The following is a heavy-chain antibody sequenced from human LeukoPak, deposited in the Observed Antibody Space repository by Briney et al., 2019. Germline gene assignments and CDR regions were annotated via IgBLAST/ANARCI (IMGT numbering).Heavy chain of an antibody. CDR3: ARGPGYSSFSWIGNLDY. J-gene: IGHJ4*02. D-gene: IGHD6-19*01. CDR2: ISYDGSNK. CDR1: GFTFSSYG. V-gene: IGHV3-30*03. Sequence: GGSLRLSCAASGFTFSSYGMHWVRQAPGKGLEWVAVISYDGSNKYYADSVKGRFTISRDNSKNTLYLQMNSLRAEDTAVYYCARGPGYSSFSWIGNLDYWGQGTLVTVSS.